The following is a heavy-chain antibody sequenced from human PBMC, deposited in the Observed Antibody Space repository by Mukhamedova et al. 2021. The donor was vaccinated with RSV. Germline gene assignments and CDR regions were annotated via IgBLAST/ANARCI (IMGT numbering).Heavy chain of an antibody. D-gene: IGHD3-22*01. V-gene: IGHV4-61*02. J-gene: IGHJ3*02. CDR2: T. CDR3: ARAIYYYVSSGSNDDAFDI. Sequence: TNYNPSLKSRVTISVDTSKNQFSLKLSSVTAADTAVYYCARAIYYYVSSGSNDDAFDIWGQGTMVTVSS.